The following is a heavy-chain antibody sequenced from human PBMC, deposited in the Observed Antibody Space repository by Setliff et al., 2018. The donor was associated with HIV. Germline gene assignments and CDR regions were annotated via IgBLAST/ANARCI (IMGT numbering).Heavy chain of an antibody. CDR2: IRYDGSNK. D-gene: IGHD3-3*01. V-gene: IGHV3-30*02. CDR1: GFTFSSYG. J-gene: IGHJ4*02. CDR3: ARDVSWRVRTYIDY. Sequence: GGSLRLSCAASGFTFSSYGMHWVRQAPGKGLEWVAFIRYDGSNKYYADSVKGRFTISRDNVKNSLYLQMNSLTAEDTAVYYCARDVSWRVRTYIDYWGQGALVTVSS.